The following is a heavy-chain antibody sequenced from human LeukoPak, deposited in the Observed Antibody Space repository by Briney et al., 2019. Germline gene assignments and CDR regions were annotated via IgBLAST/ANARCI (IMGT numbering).Heavy chain of an antibody. CDR3: ARSGKYCGGDCXXAEYXXH. J-gene: IGHJ1*01. D-gene: IGHD2-21*02. CDR2: ISSSSSYI. CDR1: GFTFSSYS. Sequence: GGSLRLTCAASGFTFSSYSMNWVRQAPGKGLEWVSSISSSSSYIYYADSVKGRFTISRDNAKDSLYLQMNSLRAEDTAVYYCARSGKYCGGDCXXAEYXXHWGQGTLVTVSS. V-gene: IGHV3-21*01.